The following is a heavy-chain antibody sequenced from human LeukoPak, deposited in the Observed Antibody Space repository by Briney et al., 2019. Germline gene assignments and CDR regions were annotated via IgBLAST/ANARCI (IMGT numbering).Heavy chain of an antibody. CDR2: IKQDGSEK. J-gene: IGHJ3*02. Sequence: GGSLRLSCAASGFTFSSYWMSWVRQAPGKGLEWVANIKQDGSEKYYVDSVKGRLTISRDNAKNSLYLQMNSLRAEDTAVYYCARRWYSSGWYGAFDIWGQGTMVTVSS. CDR1: GFTFSSYW. D-gene: IGHD6-19*01. CDR3: ARRWYSSGWYGAFDI. V-gene: IGHV3-7*03.